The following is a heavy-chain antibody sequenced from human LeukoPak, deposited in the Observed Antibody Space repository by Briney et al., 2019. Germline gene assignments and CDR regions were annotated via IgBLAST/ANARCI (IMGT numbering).Heavy chain of an antibody. J-gene: IGHJ4*02. D-gene: IGHD2-2*02. V-gene: IGHV4-39*01. Sequence: PSETLSLTCTVSGGSISSSSYYWGWIRQPPGKGLEWIGSIYYSGSTYYNPSLKSRVTISVDTSKNQLSLKLSSVTAADTAVYYCARHDGPGRYQLLYNYWGQGTLVTVSS. CDR1: GGSISSSSYY. CDR3: ARHDGPGRYQLLYNY. CDR2: IYYSGST.